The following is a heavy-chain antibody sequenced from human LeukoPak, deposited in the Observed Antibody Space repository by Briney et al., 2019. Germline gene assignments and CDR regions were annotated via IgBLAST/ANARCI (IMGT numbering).Heavy chain of an antibody. V-gene: IGHV1-69*05. Sequence: SVKVSCKTSGGTFNNSAISLVRQAPGQGLEWLGGIMPLFGTAGYAQKFQGRVTITKDESTRTVHLELTSLTSDDTAVYYCARDVHGDYGSGWFDPWGQGTLVSVSS. CDR3: ARDVHGDYGSGWFDP. CDR1: GGTFNNSA. D-gene: IGHD4-17*01. CDR2: IMPLFGTA. J-gene: IGHJ5*02.